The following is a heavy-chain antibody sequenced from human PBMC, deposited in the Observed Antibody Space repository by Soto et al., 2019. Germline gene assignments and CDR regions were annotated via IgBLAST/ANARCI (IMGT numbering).Heavy chain of an antibody. CDR2: ISSSSSTI. V-gene: IGHV3-48*02. CDR1: GFTFSSYS. J-gene: IGHJ4*02. D-gene: IGHD6-19*01. Sequence: GESLKISCAASGFTFSSYSMNWVRQAPGKGLEWVSYISSSSSTIYYADSVKGRFTISRDNAKNSLYLQMNSLRDEDTAVYYCARDFSPLIAVAGTFDYWGQGTLVTVSS. CDR3: ARDFSPLIAVAGTFDY.